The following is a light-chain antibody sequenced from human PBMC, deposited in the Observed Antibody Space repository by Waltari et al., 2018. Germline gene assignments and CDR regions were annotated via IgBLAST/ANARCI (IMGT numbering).Light chain of an antibody. J-gene: IGKJ2*01. V-gene: IGKV4-1*01. CDR3: QQYYSTLPYT. Sequence: RATINCKSSQSVLYSSNNKNYLAWYQQKPGQPPKLLIYWASTRESGVPDRFSGSGSGTDFTLTISSLQAEDVAVYYCQQYYSTLPYTFGQGTKLEIK. CDR2: WAS. CDR1: QSVLYSSNNKNY.